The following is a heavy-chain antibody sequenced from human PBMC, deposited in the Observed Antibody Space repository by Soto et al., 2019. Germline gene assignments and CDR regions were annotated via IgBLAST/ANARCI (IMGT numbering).Heavy chain of an antibody. CDR3: ARATTVTTVYYYYYGMAV. V-gene: IGHV4-4*02. CDR2: IYHSGST. D-gene: IGHD4-17*01. J-gene: IGHJ6*02. Sequence: QVQLQESGPGLVKPSGTLSLTCAVSGGSISSSNWWSWVRQPPGKGLEWIGEIYHSGSTNYNPSLRSRGTISVDKSKNQFSLKLRSVTAADTAVYYCARATTVTTVYYYYYGMAVWGQGTTVPVSS. CDR1: GGSISSSNW.